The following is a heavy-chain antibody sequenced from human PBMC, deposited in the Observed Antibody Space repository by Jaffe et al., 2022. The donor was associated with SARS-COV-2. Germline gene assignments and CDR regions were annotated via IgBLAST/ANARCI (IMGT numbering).Heavy chain of an antibody. Sequence: EVQLEESGGGLVQPGGSLRLSCVASGFTFRNNAMSWVRQAPGKGLEWVSVISGIGGSSDYADSVKGRAVISRDNSKDTLYLQMNRLRGDDTAVYYCAKGGRWLPFDFWGQGILVTVS. CDR1: GFTFRNNA. CDR3: AKGGRWLPFDF. CDR2: ISGIGGSS. V-gene: IGHV3-23*04. J-gene: IGHJ4*02. D-gene: IGHD1-26*01.